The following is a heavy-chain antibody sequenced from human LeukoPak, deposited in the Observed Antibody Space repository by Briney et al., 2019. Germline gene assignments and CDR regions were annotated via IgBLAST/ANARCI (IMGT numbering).Heavy chain of an antibody. V-gene: IGHV3-64D*08. CDR3: VKDRRFSSSWSDFDS. J-gene: IGHJ4*02. Sequence: GGSLRLSCAASGFTFSSYAIHWVRQAPGKGLEYVSTISSDGGSTYYADSLKGRFTISRDSSKNTLYLQMSSLRAEDTAMYYCVKDRRFSSSWSDFDSWGQGTLVTVSS. D-gene: IGHD6-13*01. CDR2: ISSDGGST. CDR1: GFTFSSYA.